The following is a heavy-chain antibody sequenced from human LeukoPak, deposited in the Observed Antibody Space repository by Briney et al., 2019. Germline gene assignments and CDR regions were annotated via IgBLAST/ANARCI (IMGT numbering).Heavy chain of an antibody. Sequence: GGSLRLSCAASGFTFSSYSMNWVRQAPGKGLEWVSSISSSSSYIYYADSVKGRFTISRDNAKNSLYLQMNSLRAEDTAVYYCAKDGEDGYNLEAYWGQGTLVTVSS. V-gene: IGHV3-21*04. D-gene: IGHD5-24*01. J-gene: IGHJ4*02. CDR2: ISSSSSYI. CDR3: AKDGEDGYNLEAY. CDR1: GFTFSSYS.